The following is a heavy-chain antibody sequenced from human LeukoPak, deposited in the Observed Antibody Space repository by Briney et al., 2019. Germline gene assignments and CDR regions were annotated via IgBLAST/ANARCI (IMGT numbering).Heavy chain of an antibody. CDR3: AKDHGSLGSRLN. D-gene: IGHD3-10*01. Sequence: SETLSLTCTVSGGSISSSSYYWGWIRQPPGKGLEWIGSIYYSGSTYYNPSLKSRVTISVDTSKNQFSLKLSSVTAEDTAVYYCAKDHGSLGSRLNWGQGTLVTVSS. V-gene: IGHV4-39*07. J-gene: IGHJ4*02. CDR2: IYYSGST. CDR1: GGSISSSSYY.